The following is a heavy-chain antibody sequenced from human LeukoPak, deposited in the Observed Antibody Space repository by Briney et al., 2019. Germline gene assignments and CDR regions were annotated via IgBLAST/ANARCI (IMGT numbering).Heavy chain of an antibody. J-gene: IGHJ3*02. CDR1: GGSISSGGYY. CDR3: ARPSAVWGLDAFDI. CDR2: IYHSGST. V-gene: IGHV4-30-2*01. D-gene: IGHD7-27*01. Sequence: PSQTLSLTCPVSGGSISSGGYYWSWIRQPPGKGLEWIGYIYHSGSTYYNPSLKSRVTISVDRSKNQFSLKLSSVTAADTAVYYCARPSAVWGLDAFDIWGQGTMVTVSS.